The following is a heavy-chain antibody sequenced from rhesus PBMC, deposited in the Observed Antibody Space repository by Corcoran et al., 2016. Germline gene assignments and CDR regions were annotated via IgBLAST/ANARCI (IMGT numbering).Heavy chain of an antibody. CDR2: IYGSGSST. D-gene: IGHD4-35*01. CDR1: GGSISSSY. CDR3: AMLYGNYWYFDL. V-gene: IGHV4-169*01. J-gene: IGHJ2*01. Sequence: QLQLQESGPGLVKPSETLSVTCAVSGGSISSSYWSWIRQAQGKGLEWIGYIYGSGSSTNYNPSLKKRVARSVDTSKNQLSLKLSSVTTADAAVYYGAMLYGNYWYFDLWGPGTPSTSSS.